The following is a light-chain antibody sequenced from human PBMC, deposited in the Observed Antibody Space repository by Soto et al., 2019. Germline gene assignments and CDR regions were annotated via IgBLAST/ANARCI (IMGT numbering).Light chain of an antibody. V-gene: IGLV2-14*03. CDR1: GSDIGTYNY. CDR3: KYYTSASTYV. Sequence: QSVLTQPASVSGSPGQSITISCTGTGSDIGTYNYVSWYQHHPGKAPKFIIYDVTNRPSGVSDRFSGSKSGNTASLTISGLQAEDEADYFCKYYTSASTYVFRTGNKVPVL. CDR2: DVT. J-gene: IGLJ1*01.